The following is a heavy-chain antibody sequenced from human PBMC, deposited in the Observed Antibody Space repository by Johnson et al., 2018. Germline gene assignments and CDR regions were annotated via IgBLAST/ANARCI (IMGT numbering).Heavy chain of an antibody. D-gene: IGHD1-26*01. CDR2: TRNKANSYTT. CDR1: GFTISDHY. Sequence: VRLVQSGGDLVQPGGSLTLSCVVSGFTISDHYIDWVRQAPGKGLEWLGRTRNKANSYTTEYAASVKGKFSISRDDPKNSVYLQMNSLKTEDTAVYYCSRVMGLRMDVWGKGTTVAVAS. J-gene: IGHJ6*03. V-gene: IGHV3-72*01. CDR3: SRVMGLRMDV.